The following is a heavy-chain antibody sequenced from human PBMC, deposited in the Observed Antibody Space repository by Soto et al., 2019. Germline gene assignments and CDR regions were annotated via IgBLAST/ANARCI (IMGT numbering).Heavy chain of an antibody. D-gene: IGHD3-3*01. V-gene: IGHV3-23*01. J-gene: IGHJ4*02. CDR3: AKTPYDFWSSGQYLFDH. Sequence: GGSLRLSCTVSGFSFGSHAMSWVRQAPGKGLECVSGISGSGGTTFYADSVKGRFTISRDNSKKTLYLQMDSLRAEDTAIYYCAKTPYDFWSSGQYLFDHWGQGTLVTVS. CDR1: GFSFGSHA. CDR2: ISGSGGTT.